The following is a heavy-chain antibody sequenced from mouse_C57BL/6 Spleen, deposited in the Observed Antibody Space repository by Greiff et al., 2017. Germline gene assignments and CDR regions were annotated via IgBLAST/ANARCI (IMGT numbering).Heavy chain of an antibody. CDR3: TRSQYYGSSCDY. Sequence: VQLQQSGAELVRPGASVTLSCKASGYTFTDYEMHWVKQTPVHGLEWIGAIDPETGGTAYNQKLKGMAILTADKSSSTAYMELRSLTSEDSAVYYCTRSQYYGSSCDYWGQGTTLTVSS. CDR1: GYTFTDYE. J-gene: IGHJ2*01. D-gene: IGHD1-1*01. V-gene: IGHV1-15*01. CDR2: IDPETGGT.